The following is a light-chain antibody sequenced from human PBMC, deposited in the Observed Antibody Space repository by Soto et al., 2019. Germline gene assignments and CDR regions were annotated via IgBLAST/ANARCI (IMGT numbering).Light chain of an antibody. Sequence: QSVLTQPPSASGTPGQRVTISCSASSSNIGSNYVYWYQQLPGTAPKLLIYRNNQRPSGVPDRFSGSKSGTSASLAISGLRSEDEADYYCAAWDDSLSGLFGGGTKLTVL. V-gene: IGLV1-47*01. CDR3: AAWDDSLSGL. CDR2: RNN. J-gene: IGLJ2*01. CDR1: SSNIGSNY.